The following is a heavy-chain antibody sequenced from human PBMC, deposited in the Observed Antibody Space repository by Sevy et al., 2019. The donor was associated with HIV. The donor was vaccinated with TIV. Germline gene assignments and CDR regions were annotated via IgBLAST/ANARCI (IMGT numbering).Heavy chain of an antibody. J-gene: IGHJ4*02. V-gene: IGHV3-23*01. D-gene: IGHD2-15*01. CDR2: ISASGAST. CDR3: AKLSCSDGNCFSIDY. Sequence: GGSLRISCAASGFTFSSYAMTWVRQAPGKGLEWVSGISASGASTYYADSVKGRFTISRDNSKNTLYLQINSLRAEDTAGYYCAKLSCSDGNCFSIDYWGQGTLVTVSS. CDR1: GFTFSSYA.